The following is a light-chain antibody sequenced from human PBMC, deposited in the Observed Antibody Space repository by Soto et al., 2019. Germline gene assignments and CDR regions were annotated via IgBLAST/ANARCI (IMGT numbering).Light chain of an antibody. J-gene: IGKJ1*01. Sequence: EIVMTRSPLSLPVTPGDPASISCRSSQSLLHSNGYNYLDWYLQKPGQSPQLLIYLGSNRASGVPDRFSGSGSGTDFTLKISRVEAEDVGVYYCMQAIQIPTFGHWIKVDIX. CDR3: MQAIQIPT. V-gene: IGKV2-28*01. CDR1: QSLLHSNGYNY. CDR2: LGS.